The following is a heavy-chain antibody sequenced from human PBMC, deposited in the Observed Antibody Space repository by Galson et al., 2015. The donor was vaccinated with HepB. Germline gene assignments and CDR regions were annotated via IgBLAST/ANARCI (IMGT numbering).Heavy chain of an antibody. CDR2: ISSSSSTI. Sequence: LRLSCAASGFTFSSYSMNWVRQAPGKGLEWVSYISSSSSTIYYADSVKGRFTISRDNAKNSLYLQMNSLRAEDTAVYYCARVECSTSCYSSAAYNWFDPWGQGTLVTVSS. D-gene: IGHD2-2*02. CDR1: GFTFSSYS. J-gene: IGHJ5*02. CDR3: ARVECSTSCYSSAAYNWFDP. V-gene: IGHV3-48*01.